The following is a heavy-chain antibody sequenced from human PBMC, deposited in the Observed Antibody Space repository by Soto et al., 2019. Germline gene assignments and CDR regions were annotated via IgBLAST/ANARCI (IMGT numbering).Heavy chain of an antibody. CDR1: GGSISSYY. J-gene: IGHJ5*02. CDR3: ARLTFEYCSSTSCFPGWFDP. V-gene: IGHV4-59*08. Sequence: QVQLQESGPGLVKPSETLSLTCTVSGGSISSYYWSWIRQPPGKGLEWIGYIYYSGSTNYNPSLKSRVTISVDTSKNQFSLKLSSVTAADTAVYYCARLTFEYCSSTSCFPGWFDPWGQGTLVTVSS. CDR2: IYYSGST. D-gene: IGHD2-2*01.